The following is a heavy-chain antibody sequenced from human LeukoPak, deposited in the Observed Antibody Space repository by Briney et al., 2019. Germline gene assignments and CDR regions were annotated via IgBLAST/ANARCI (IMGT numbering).Heavy chain of an antibody. Sequence: ASVKVSCKASGYTFTSYGISWVRQAPGQGLEWMGWISAYNGNTKYAQKLQDRVTMTTNTSTTTAYMEVRSLTSDDTAVYYCARGSAMAQKQLVRHFDSWGQGTLVIVSS. CDR2: ISAYNGNT. V-gene: IGHV1-18*01. CDR1: GYTFTSYG. CDR3: ARGSAMAQKQLVRHFDS. J-gene: IGHJ4*02. D-gene: IGHD6-6*01.